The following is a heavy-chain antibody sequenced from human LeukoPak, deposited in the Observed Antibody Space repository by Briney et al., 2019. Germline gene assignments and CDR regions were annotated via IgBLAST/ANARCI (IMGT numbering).Heavy chain of an antibody. D-gene: IGHD5-18*01. CDR1: GFTFSSYA. CDR3: ARVSIYGFRGYSYYYFDY. Sequence: GGSLRLSCAASGFTFSSYAMHWVRQAPGKGLEYVSAISSNGGSTYYANSVKGRFTISRDNSKNTLYLQMGSLRAEDMAVYYCARVSIYGFRGYSYYYFDYWGRGTLVTVSS. J-gene: IGHJ4*02. V-gene: IGHV3-64*01. CDR2: ISSNGGST.